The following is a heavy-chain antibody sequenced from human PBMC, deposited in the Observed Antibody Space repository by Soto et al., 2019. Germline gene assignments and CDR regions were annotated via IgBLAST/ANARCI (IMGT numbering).Heavy chain of an antibody. Sequence: SETLSLTCTVSGGSISSGDYYWSWIRQPPGKGLEWIGYIYYSGSTYYNPSLKSRVTISVDTSKNQFSLKLSSVTAADTAVYYCARERRYCSGGSCPLPSYWGQGTLVTVS. J-gene: IGHJ4*02. CDR2: IYYSGST. CDR1: GGSISSGDYY. CDR3: ARERRYCSGGSCPLPSY. D-gene: IGHD2-15*01. V-gene: IGHV4-30-4*01.